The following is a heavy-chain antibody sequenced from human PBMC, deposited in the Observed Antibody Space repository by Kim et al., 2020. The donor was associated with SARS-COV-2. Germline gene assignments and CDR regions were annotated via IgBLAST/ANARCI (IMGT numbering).Heavy chain of an antibody. J-gene: IGHJ6*02. CDR3: ARGSDYGDYVWYYYYYGMDV. CDR2: INHSGST. D-gene: IGHD4-17*01. Sequence: SETLSLTCAVYGGSFSGYYWSWIRQPPGKGLEWIGEINHSGSTNYNPSLKSRVTISVDTSKNQFSLKLSSVTAADTAVYYCARGSDYGDYVWYYYYYGMDVWGQGTTVTVSS. V-gene: IGHV4-34*01. CDR1: GGSFSGYY.